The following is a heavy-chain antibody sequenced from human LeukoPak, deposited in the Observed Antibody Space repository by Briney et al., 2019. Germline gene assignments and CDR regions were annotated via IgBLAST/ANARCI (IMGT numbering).Heavy chain of an antibody. CDR3: ARAYGSGSYHYFDY. D-gene: IGHD3-10*01. V-gene: IGHV1-69*13. J-gene: IGHJ4*02. CDR2: IIPIFGTA. CDR1: GGTFSSYT. Sequence: SVKVSCKASGGTFSSYTISWVRQAPGQGLEWMGGIIPIFGTANYAQKFQGRVTITADESTSTAYMELSSLRSEDTAVYYCARAYGSGSYHYFDYWGQGTLVTVSS.